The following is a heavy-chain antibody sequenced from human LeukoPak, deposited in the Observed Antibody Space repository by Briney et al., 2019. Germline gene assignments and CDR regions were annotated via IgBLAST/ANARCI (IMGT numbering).Heavy chain of an antibody. D-gene: IGHD6-19*01. V-gene: IGHV4-4*07. CDR1: GGSISSYY. CDR2: IYTSGST. J-gene: IGHJ6*02. CDR3: ARGRIAVAGTFSYYYYYGMDV. Sequence: PSETLSLTCTVSGGSISSYYWSWIRQPAGKGLEWIGRIYTSGSTNYNPSLKSRVTMSVDTSKNQFSLKLSSVTAADTAVYYCARGRIAVAGTFSYYYYYGMDVWGQGTTVTVSS.